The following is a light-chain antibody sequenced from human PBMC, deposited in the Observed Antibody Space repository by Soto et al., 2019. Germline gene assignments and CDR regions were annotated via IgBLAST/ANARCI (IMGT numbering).Light chain of an antibody. CDR2: GAS. CDR1: QSVSSSY. J-gene: IGKJ1*01. Sequence: EIVLTQSPGTLSLSPGERATLSCRASQSVSSSYLAWYQQKPGQAPRLLIYGASSRATGIPDRFSGSGSGIDFTPTISRLEPEDFAVYYCQQYGSSPVTFGQGTKVDIK. CDR3: QQYGSSPVT. V-gene: IGKV3-20*01.